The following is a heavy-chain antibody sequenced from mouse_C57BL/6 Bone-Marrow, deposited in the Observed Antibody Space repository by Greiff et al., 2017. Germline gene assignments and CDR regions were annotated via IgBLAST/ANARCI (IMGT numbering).Heavy chain of an antibody. D-gene: IGHD2-3*01. CDR1: GYTFTSYW. V-gene: IGHV1-64*01. CDR3: AREGDGYYFDY. Sequence: QVQLQQSGAELVKPGASVQLSCKASGYTFTSYWMHWVKQRPGQGLEWIGMIHPNSGSTNYNEKFKSKATLTVDKSSSTAYMQLSSLTSEYSAVYYCAREGDGYYFDYWGQGTTLTVSS. J-gene: IGHJ2*01. CDR2: IHPNSGST.